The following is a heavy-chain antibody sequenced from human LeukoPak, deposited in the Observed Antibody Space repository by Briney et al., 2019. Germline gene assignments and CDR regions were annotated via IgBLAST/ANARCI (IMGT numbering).Heavy chain of an antibody. CDR3: ASADCSSTSCYTYYFDY. CDR2: IRYDGSNK. Sequence: GGSLRLSCAASGFTFSSYGMHWVRQAPGKGLEWVAFIRYDGSNKYYADSVKGRFTISRDNSKNTLYLQMNSLRAEDTAVYYCASADCSSTSCYTYYFDYWGQGTLVTVSS. D-gene: IGHD2-2*02. J-gene: IGHJ4*02. CDR1: GFTFSSYG. V-gene: IGHV3-30*02.